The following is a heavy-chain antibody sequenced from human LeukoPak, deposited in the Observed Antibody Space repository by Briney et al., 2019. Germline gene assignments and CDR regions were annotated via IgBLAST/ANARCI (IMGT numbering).Heavy chain of an antibody. Sequence: GGSLRLSCAASGFTFSSYSMNWVRQAPGKGLEWVSSISSSSSYIYYADSVKGRFTISRDNAKNSLYLQMNSLRAEDTVVYYCASQEHYDDSSGYYYINAFDIWGQGTTVTVSS. CDR1: GFTFSSYS. CDR3: ASQEHYDDSSGYYYINAFDI. V-gene: IGHV3-21*01. CDR2: ISSSSSYI. J-gene: IGHJ3*02. D-gene: IGHD3-22*01.